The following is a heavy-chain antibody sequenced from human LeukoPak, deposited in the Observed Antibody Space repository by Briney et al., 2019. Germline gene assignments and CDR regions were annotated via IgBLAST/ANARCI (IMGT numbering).Heavy chain of an antibody. V-gene: IGHV1-69*05. CDR1: GGTFSRHA. J-gene: IGHJ4*02. D-gene: IGHD6-19*01. CDR2: IIPIFGTA. CDR3: ARVKNGQWLVPHHFDY. Sequence: ASVKVSCKASGGTFSRHAISWVRQAPGQGLEWMGGIIPIFGTANYAQKFQDRVTITTDESTSTAYMELSSLRSEDTAVYYCARVKNGQWLVPHHFDYWGQGTLVTVSS.